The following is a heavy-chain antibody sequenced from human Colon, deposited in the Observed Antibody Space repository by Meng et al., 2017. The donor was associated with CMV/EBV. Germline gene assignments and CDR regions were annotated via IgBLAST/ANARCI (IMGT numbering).Heavy chain of an antibody. V-gene: IGHV3-7*04. Sequence: GGSLRLSCEASGFTFSRHWMNWVRQSPGKGLDWVANIKEDGSEENYVDSVKGRFTISRDNAKNSLYLQMNNLSAEDTAVYYCARGHDFDYWGQGTLVTVSS. CDR2: IKEDGSEE. CDR3: ARGHDFDY. J-gene: IGHJ4*02. CDR1: GFTFSRHW.